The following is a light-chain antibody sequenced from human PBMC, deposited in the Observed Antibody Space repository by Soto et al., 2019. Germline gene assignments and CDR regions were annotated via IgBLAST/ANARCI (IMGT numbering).Light chain of an antibody. V-gene: IGKV3-11*01. CDR3: QQRSNWPVA. Sequence: EIVVTQSPAALSLPPGERATILCKTSQTISKYMVWYQQKPGQAPRLLINNASNRATGIPVRFSGSGSGTDFTLTITSLEPDDSAGYYCQQRSNWPVAFGGGAKLEIK. CDR2: NAS. J-gene: IGKJ4*01. CDR1: QTISKY.